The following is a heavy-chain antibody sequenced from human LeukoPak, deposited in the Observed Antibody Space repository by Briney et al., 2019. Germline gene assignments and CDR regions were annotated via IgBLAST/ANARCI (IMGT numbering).Heavy chain of an antibody. CDR3: AKEHPHVDIVATPLDY. CDR1: GFIVSTNY. CDR2: IYSGGST. D-gene: IGHD5-12*01. J-gene: IGHJ4*02. Sequence: GGSLRLSCAASGFIVSTNYMNWVRQAPGKGLEWVSVIYSGGSTSYADSVKGRFTISRDNSKNTLYLQMNSLRAEDTAVYYCAKEHPHVDIVATPLDYWGQGTLVTVSS. V-gene: IGHV3-53*01.